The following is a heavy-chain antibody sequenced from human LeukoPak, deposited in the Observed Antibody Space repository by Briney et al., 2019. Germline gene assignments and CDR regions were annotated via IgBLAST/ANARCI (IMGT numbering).Heavy chain of an antibody. D-gene: IGHD6-13*01. CDR3: AREIIAAAGNAYFDY. V-gene: IGHV4-39*02. J-gene: IGHJ4*02. CDR1: GGSISSSSYY. CDR2: IYYSGST. Sequence: SETLSLTCTVSGGSISSSSYYWGWIRQPPGKGLEWIGSIYYSGSTYYNPSLKSRVTITVDTSKNQFSLKLSSVTAADTAVYYCAREIIAAAGNAYFDYWGQGTLVTVSS.